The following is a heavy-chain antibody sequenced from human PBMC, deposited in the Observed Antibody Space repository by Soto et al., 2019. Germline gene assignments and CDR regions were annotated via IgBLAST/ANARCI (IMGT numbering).Heavy chain of an antibody. V-gene: IGHV3-33*01. Sequence: WGSLRLCCAAAGFTCSGYGMHWVRQAPGKGLEWVAVIWYDGSNKYYADSVKGRFTISRDNSKNTLYLQMNSLRAEDTAVYYCARDRRQLRGLDYWCQGTLVPVSS. CDR1: GFTCSGYG. D-gene: IGHD6-13*01. J-gene: IGHJ4*02. CDR3: ARDRRQLRGLDY. CDR2: IWYDGSNK.